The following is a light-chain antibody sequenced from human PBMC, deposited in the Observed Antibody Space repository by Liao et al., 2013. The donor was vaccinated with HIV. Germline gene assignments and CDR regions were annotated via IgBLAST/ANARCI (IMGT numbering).Light chain of an antibody. V-gene: IGLV3-21*04. CDR1: NIGGKS. Sequence: SYELTQPHSVSVAPGRTATITCGGDNIGGKSVHWYQQKPGQAPVLVIYYDNEWPSGIPDRFSGSNSGNTATLTISGVEAGDEADYYCQVWLTGSGHPVFGGGTKLTVL. CDR2: YDN. CDR3: QVWLTGSGHPV. J-gene: IGLJ3*02.